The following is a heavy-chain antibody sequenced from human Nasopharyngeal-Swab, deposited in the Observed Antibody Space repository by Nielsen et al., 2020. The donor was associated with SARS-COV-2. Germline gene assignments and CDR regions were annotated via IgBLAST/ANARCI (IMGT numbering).Heavy chain of an antibody. Sequence: ESLKISCAVYGGSFSGYSWNWIRQPPGKGLEWIGQVNYRGSVKYNPSLESRVTISVDTSKNQFSLKVNSVTAADTAVYYCARGQLPDYGVPLDYWGQGNLVTVSS. CDR2: VNYRGSV. V-gene: IGHV4-34*01. CDR3: ARGQLPDYGVPLDY. J-gene: IGHJ4*02. D-gene: IGHD4-17*01. CDR1: GGSFSGYS.